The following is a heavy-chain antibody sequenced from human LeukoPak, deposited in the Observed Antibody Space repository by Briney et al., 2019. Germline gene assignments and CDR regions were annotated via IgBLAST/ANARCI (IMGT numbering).Heavy chain of an antibody. D-gene: IGHD4-11*01. CDR2: VSITGNT. V-gene: IGHV4-61*08. J-gene: IGHJ4*02. CDR3: ARGYSNGYFDY. Sequence: SETLSLTCAVSGGSISSGGYSWSWIRQPPGKGLEWIGYVSITGNTKYKPYLKSRVTISADTSKNQFSLKLSSVTAADTAVYYCARGYSNGYFDYWGQGTLVTVSS. CDR1: GGSISSGGYS.